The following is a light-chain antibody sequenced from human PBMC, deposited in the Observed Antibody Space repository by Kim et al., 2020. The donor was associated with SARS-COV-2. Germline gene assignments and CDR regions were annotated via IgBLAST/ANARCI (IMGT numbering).Light chain of an antibody. CDR3: QQYNDWPPKYT. CDR1: KSVSND. V-gene: IGKV3-15*01. CDR2: YAS. J-gene: IGKJ2*01. Sequence: PGERSTVSDRASKSVSNDLAWYQQRPGQAPRRLIYYASTRATGIPGRFSGSGSGTEFTLTISSLQSEDFAVYYCQQYNDWPPKYTFGQGTKLEI.